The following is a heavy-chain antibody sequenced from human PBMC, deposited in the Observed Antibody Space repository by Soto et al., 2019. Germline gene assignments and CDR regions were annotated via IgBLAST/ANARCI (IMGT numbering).Heavy chain of an antibody. CDR2: ISAYNGNT. J-gene: IGHJ6*02. CDR1: GYTFTSYG. D-gene: IGHD4-17*01. Sequence: ASVKVSCKASGYTFTSYGISWVRQAPGRGLEWMGWISAYNGNTNYAQKLQGRVTMTTDTSTSTAYMELRSLRSDDTAVYYCARDDYGDQVYYYYGMDVWGQGTTVTVSS. CDR3: ARDDYGDQVYYYYGMDV. V-gene: IGHV1-18*04.